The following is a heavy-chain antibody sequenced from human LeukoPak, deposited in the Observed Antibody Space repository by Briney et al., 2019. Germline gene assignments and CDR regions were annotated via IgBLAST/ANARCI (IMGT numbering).Heavy chain of an antibody. CDR3: ARLVRQAAAATDY. Sequence: SETLSLTCTVSGYSISSGYYWSWIRQPPGKGLEWIGEISYSGSANYNPSLKSRLTISVDTSKNQCSLNLRSVTAADTAVYFCARLVRQAAAATDYWGQGTLVTVSS. D-gene: IGHD6-13*01. CDR2: ISYSGSA. V-gene: IGHV4-38-2*02. J-gene: IGHJ4*02. CDR1: GYSISSGYY.